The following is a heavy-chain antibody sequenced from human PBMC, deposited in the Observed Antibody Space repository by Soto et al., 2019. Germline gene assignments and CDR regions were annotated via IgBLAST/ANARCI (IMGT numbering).Heavy chain of an antibody. CDR2: IYHSGST. V-gene: IGHV4-4*02. J-gene: IGHJ4*02. Sequence: PSETLSLTCAVSSGSISSSNWWSWVRQPPGKGLEWIGEIYHSGSTNYNPSLKSRVTISVDKSKNQFSLKLSSVTAADTAVYYCASRMTTVTTTFFDYWGQGTLVTVPS. D-gene: IGHD4-17*01. CDR3: ASRMTTVTTTFFDY. CDR1: SGSISSSNW.